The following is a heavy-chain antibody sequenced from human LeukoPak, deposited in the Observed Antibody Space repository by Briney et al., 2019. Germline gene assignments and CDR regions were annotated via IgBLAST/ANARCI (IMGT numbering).Heavy chain of an antibody. Sequence: ASVKVSCKASGGTFSSYAISWVRQAPGQGLEWMGGIIPIFGTANYAQTSQGRVTITTDESTSTAYMELSSLRSEDTAVYYCARENDSSGYYWVGWFDPWGQGTLVTVSS. CDR2: IIPIFGTA. D-gene: IGHD3-22*01. J-gene: IGHJ5*02. CDR3: ARENDSSGYYWVGWFDP. CDR1: GGTFSSYA. V-gene: IGHV1-69*05.